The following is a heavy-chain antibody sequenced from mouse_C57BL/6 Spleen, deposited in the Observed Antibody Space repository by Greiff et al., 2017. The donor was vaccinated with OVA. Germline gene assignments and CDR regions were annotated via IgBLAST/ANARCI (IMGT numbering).Heavy chain of an antibody. CDR1: GYTFTGYW. D-gene: IGHD2-3*01. V-gene: IGHV1-9*01. Sequence: QVQLKQSGAELMKPGASVKLSCKATGYTFTGYWIEWVKQRPGHGLEWIGEILPGSGSTNYNEKFKGKATFTADTSSNTAYMQLSSLTTEDSAIYYCARSTYDGYYVLYYFDYWGQGTTLTVSS. CDR3: ARSTYDGYYVLYYFDY. J-gene: IGHJ2*01. CDR2: ILPGSGST.